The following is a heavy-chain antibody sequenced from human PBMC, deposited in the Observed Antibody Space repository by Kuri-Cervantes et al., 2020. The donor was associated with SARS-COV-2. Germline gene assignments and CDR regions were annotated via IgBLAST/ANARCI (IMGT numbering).Heavy chain of an antibody. D-gene: IGHD1-26*01. CDR3: ARLEATNYFDY. Sequence: GESLKISCAGSGFTFSRYAIHCVRQAPGKGLEWVAVISDDGKKRYYADSVKGRFTVSRDNSQSTLYLQMNSLRAEDTAVYYCARLEATNYFDYWGQGTLVTVSS. J-gene: IGHJ4*02. CDR2: ISDDGKKR. V-gene: IGHV3-30*04. CDR1: GFTFSRYA.